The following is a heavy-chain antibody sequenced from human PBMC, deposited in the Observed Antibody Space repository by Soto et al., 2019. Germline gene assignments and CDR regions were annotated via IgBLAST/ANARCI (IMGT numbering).Heavy chain of an antibody. CDR3: ARAVQLWLVGWDYYYYYMDV. J-gene: IGHJ6*03. D-gene: IGHD6-19*01. CDR2: ISSSATII. CDR1: GFTLSDYY. V-gene: IGHV3-11*01. Sequence: QVQLVESGGGLVKPGGSLRLSCEASGFTLSDYYMTWIRQAPGKGLEWISYISSSATIIYYADSVKGRFTISRDNAKTSLYLQTNSLRADDTAVYYCARAVQLWLVGWDYYYYYMDVWGKGTTVTVSS.